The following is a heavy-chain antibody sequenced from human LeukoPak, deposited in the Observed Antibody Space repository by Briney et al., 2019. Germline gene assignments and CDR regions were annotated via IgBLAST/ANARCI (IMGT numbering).Heavy chain of an antibody. D-gene: IGHD3-22*01. J-gene: IGHJ4*02. CDR2: IYTSGST. CDR1: GGSISSGSYY. CDR3: ARVRPYYDSSGYTPYYFDY. V-gene: IGHV4-61*02. Sequence: SQILSLTCTVSGGSISSGSYYWSWIRQPAGKGLEWIGRIYTSGSTNYNPSLKSRVTISVDTSKNQFSLKLSSVTAADTAVYYCARVRPYYDSSGYTPYYFDYWGQGTLVTVSS.